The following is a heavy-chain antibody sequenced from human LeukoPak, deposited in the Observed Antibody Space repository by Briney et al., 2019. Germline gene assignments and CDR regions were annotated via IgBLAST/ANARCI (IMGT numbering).Heavy chain of an antibody. CDR2: IYYSGII. CDR3: AQEILTGYYIDY. CDR1: GDSITNGSHY. D-gene: IGHD3-9*01. V-gene: IGHV4-39*02. J-gene: IGHJ4*02. Sequence: PSETLSLTCTVSGDSITNGSHYWGWIRQPPGKGLEWIGSIYYSGIIFSTPSLKSRVTMSVDTSKNQFSLRLSSVTAADTAVYYCAQEILTGYYIDYWGQGTLVTVSS.